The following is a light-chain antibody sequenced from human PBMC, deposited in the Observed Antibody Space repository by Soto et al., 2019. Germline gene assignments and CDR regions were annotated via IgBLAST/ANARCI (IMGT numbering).Light chain of an antibody. CDR3: QQYDNLPFT. V-gene: IGKV1-33*01. J-gene: IGKJ3*01. CDR1: QDITNY. CDR2: DAS. Sequence: DTQMTQSPSSLSASVRDRVTITCQASQDITNYLNWYQQKPGKAPKLLICDASNLEPGVPSRFSGSGSGTDFTFTISSLQPEDIATYYCQQYDNLPFTFGPGTKVDIK.